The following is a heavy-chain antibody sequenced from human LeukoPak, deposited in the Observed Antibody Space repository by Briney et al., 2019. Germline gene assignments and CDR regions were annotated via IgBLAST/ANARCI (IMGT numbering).Heavy chain of an antibody. CDR1: GFTFSSYS. CDR3: ARDLYCGGDCPPDY. CDR2: ISSSSSTI. D-gene: IGHD2-21*01. J-gene: IGHJ4*02. Sequence: GGSLRLSCAASGFTFSSYSMNWVRQAPGKGLEWVSYISSSSSTIYYADSVKGRFTISRDNAKNSLYLQMNSLRAEDTAVYYCARDLYCGGDCPPDYWGQGTLVTVSS. V-gene: IGHV3-48*01.